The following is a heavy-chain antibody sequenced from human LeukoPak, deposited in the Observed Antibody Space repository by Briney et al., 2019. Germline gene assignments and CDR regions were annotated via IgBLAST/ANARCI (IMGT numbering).Heavy chain of an antibody. CDR2: ISWNSGSI. J-gene: IGHJ4*02. V-gene: IGHV3-9*01. CDR1: GFTFDDYA. Sequence: GGSLRLSCAAPGFTFDDYAMHWVRQAPGKGLEWVSGISWNSGSIGYADSVKGRFTISRGNAKNSLYLQMNSLRAEDTALYYCARALGDFDSYYFDYWGQGTLVTVSS. CDR3: ARALGDFDSYYFDY. D-gene: IGHD2-21*01.